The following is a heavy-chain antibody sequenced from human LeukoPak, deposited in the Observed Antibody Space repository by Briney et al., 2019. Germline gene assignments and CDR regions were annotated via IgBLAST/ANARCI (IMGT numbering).Heavy chain of an antibody. D-gene: IGHD2-15*01. CDR3: SSELVPDCSGGNCYSGWFDP. CDR2: ISAYNGNT. Sequence: ASVKVSCKASGYTFTSYGISWVRQAPGQGHEWMGWISAYNGNTNYAQKLQGRVTMTTDTSKSTAYMELRCLRSDDPAVYYCSSELVPDCSGGNCYSGWFDPWGQGTLVTVSS. J-gene: IGHJ5*02. CDR1: GYTFTSYG. V-gene: IGHV1-18*01.